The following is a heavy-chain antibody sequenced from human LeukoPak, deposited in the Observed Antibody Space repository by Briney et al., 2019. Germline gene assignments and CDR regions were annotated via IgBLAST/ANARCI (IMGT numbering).Heavy chain of an antibody. Sequence: SQTLSLTCTVSGGSISSGSYYWNWIRQPAGKGLEWIGRIYTSGSTNYNPSLKSRVTISVDTSKNQFSLKLSSVTAADTAVYYCTREGLGYCSGASCYRAYDTWGQGTMVTVSS. J-gene: IGHJ3*02. CDR3: TREGLGYCSGASCYRAYDT. CDR1: GGSISSGSYY. V-gene: IGHV4-61*02. CDR2: IYTSGST. D-gene: IGHD2-2*02.